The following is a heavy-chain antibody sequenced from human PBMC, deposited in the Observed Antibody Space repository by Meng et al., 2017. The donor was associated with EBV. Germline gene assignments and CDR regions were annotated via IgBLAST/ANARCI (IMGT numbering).Heavy chain of an antibody. V-gene: IGHV4-39*01. CDR1: GDSISSRSYY. Sequence: QLQLYQSGPGLVKPSEXLSPTCTVAGDSISSRSYYWGWIRQSPGKGLEWIGNVYYSGNSYYNPSLKSRVTISVDTSKNQFYLKLISVTAADTAVYFCARVSFYDYWSGYSFNWFDPWGQGTLVTVSS. CDR2: VYYSGNS. J-gene: IGHJ5*02. CDR3: ARVSFYDYWSGYSFNWFDP. D-gene: IGHD3-3*01.